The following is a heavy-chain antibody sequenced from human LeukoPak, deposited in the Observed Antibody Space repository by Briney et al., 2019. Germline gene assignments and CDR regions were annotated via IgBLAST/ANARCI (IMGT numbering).Heavy chain of an antibody. D-gene: IGHD5/OR15-5a*01. J-gene: IGHJ4*02. CDR3: TTYVLVSGTRHFDS. CDR2: IRSKTDGGTT. Sequence: PGGSLRLSCAASGFTFSSYAMSWVRQVPGKGLEWIGRIRSKTDGGTTDYAAPVKDRVTISRDDSRNTLFLQISSLKTEDTVIYYCTTYVLVSGTRHFDSWGQGALVTVSS. CDR1: GFTFSSYA. V-gene: IGHV3-15*01.